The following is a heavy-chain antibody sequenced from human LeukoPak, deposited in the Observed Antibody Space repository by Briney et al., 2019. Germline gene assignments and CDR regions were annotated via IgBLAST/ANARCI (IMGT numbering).Heavy chain of an antibody. D-gene: IGHD5-18*01. CDR3: ARDIVMVTYWFDP. CDR1: GYTFTGYY. J-gene: IGHJ5*02. CDR2: INPNSGGT. V-gene: IGHV1-2*02. Sequence: GASVTVSCKASGYTFTGYYMHWVRQAPGQGLEWMGWINPNSGGTNYAQKFQGRVTMTRDTSISTAYMELSRLGSDDTAVYYCARDIVMVTYWFDPWGQGTLVTVSS.